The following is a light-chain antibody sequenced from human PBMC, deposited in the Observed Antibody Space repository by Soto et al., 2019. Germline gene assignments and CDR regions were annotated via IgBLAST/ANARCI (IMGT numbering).Light chain of an antibody. J-gene: IGLJ2*01. CDR2: VVS. V-gene: IGLV2-8*01. Sequence: QSVLTQPPSASGSPGQSVTISCTGASSDVGGYSYVSWYQQHPGKAPKLMIYVVSKRPSGVPDRFSGSKSGNTASLTVSGLQAEDEADYYCSSYGGSNNLVFGGGTKLTVL. CDR3: SSYGGSNNLV. CDR1: SSDVGGYSY.